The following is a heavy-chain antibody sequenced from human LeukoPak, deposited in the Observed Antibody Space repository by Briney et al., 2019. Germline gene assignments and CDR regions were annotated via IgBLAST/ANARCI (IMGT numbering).Heavy chain of an antibody. CDR3: ARTPYYYFWSGYNPRAIDFDS. V-gene: IGHV1-8*03. CDR2: MNPNRGNT. CDR1: GYTFTSYD. D-gene: IGHD3-3*01. Sequence: ASVKVSCKASGYTFTSYDINGVRQATGQGREWRGWMNPNRGNTGYAQKFQGRDTITRNTSIRKAYMELRSLRYGDGAVYYCARTPYYYFWSGYNPRAIDFDSWGQGTLVTVSS. J-gene: IGHJ4*02.